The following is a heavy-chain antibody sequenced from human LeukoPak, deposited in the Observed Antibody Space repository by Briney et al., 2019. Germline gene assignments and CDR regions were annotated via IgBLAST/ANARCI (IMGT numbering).Heavy chain of an antibody. D-gene: IGHD3-10*01. CDR1: GFTFSSYS. CDR2: ISYDGSNK. V-gene: IGHV3-30*18. CDR3: AKDGGGLLWFGELFY. Sequence: PGGSLRLSCAASGFTFSSYSMNWVRQAPGKGLEWVAVISYDGSNKYYADSVKGRFTISRDNSKNTLYLQMNSLRAEDTAVYYCAKDGGGLLWFGELFYWGQGTLVTVSS. J-gene: IGHJ4*02.